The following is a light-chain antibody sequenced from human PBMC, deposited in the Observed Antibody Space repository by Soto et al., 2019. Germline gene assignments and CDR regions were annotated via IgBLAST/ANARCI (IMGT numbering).Light chain of an antibody. CDR3: QQYYKVPVT. V-gene: IGKV1-33*01. CDR1: QDVNNS. CDR2: DVS. Sequence: DIQMTQSPSSLSASIGDRVTITCQASQDVNNSLNWYQQKPRKAPNLLIYDVSNLGTGVPSRFRGSGSGTDFTFTISRLQPEDIGTYYCQQYYKVPVTFGQGTRLEI. J-gene: IGKJ5*01.